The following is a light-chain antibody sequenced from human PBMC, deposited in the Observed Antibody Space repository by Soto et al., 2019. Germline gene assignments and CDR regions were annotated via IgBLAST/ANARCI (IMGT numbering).Light chain of an antibody. CDR2: NIN. V-gene: IGLV2-14*03. CDR1: SSDVGAYSY. CDR3: TSYTTSNTYV. Sequence: QSALTQPASVSGSPGQSITISCTGTSSDVGAYSYVCWYQQHPGKAPKLLIYNINSRPSGVSNRFSGSKSGDTASLTISGLQAEDEADYYCTSYTTSNTYVFGTGTKLTVL. J-gene: IGLJ1*01.